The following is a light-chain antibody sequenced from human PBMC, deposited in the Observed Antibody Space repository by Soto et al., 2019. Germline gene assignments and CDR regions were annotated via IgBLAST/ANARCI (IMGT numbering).Light chain of an antibody. CDR3: QRYDSLRT. V-gene: IGKV3-20*01. J-gene: IGKJ1*01. CDR2: GAS. Sequence: PGERATLSCRASQSVSSNLAWYQQKPGQAPRLLIYGASNRATGIPDRFSGSGSGTDFTLTITRLEPEDFAMYYCQRYDSLRTFGQGTKVDIK. CDR1: QSVSSN.